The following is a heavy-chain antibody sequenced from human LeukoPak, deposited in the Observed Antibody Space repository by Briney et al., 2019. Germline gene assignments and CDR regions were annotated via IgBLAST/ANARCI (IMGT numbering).Heavy chain of an antibody. CDR3: ARAFDSSSGYTSWYFDL. D-gene: IGHD6-13*01. V-gene: IGHV1-8*01. Sequence: ASVKVSCKASGYTFTRYEINWVRQATGQGLEWMGWMNPNSGNTGYAQKFQGRVAMTRNTSISTAYMELSSLRSEDTAVYYCARAFDSSSGYTSWYFDLWGRGTLVTVSS. CDR1: GYTFTRYE. CDR2: MNPNSGNT. J-gene: IGHJ2*01.